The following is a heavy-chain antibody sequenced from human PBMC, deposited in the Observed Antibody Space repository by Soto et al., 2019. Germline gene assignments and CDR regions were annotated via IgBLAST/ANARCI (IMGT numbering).Heavy chain of an antibody. J-gene: IGHJ4*02. CDR1: GFTFSGSA. CDR2: IRSKASSYAT. Sequence: GGSLRLSCAASGFTFSGSAMHWVRQASGKGLEWVGRIRSKASSYATAYAASVKGRFTITRDDSKNTAYLQMNSLKTEDTAVYYCTRLVYCSGDSCSAFDYWGQGTLVTVSS. CDR3: TRLVYCSGDSCSAFDY. V-gene: IGHV3-73*01. D-gene: IGHD2-15*01.